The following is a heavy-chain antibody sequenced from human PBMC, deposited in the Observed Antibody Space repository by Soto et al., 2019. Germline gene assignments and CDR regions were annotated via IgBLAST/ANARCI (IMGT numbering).Heavy chain of an antibody. D-gene: IGHD6-19*01. J-gene: IGHJ3*02. V-gene: IGHV1-69*13. CDR3: APGVCIAVAGPYDASHI. CDR1: GGTFSSYA. Sequence: SVKVSCKASGGTFSSYAISWVRQAPGQGLEWMGGIIPIFGTANYAQKFQGRVTITADESTSTAYMELSSLRSEDTAVYYCAPGVCIAVAGPYDASHISGPRIIVT. CDR2: IIPIFGTA.